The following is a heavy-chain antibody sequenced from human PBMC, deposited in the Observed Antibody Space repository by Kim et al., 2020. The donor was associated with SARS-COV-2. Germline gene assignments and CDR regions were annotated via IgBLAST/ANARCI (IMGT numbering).Heavy chain of an antibody. D-gene: IGHD3-10*01. Sequence: GGSLRPSCAASNFTFAHYAMHWVRQAPGKGLEWVSAISWNSDVLDYADSVKGRFTISRDNAKNSLYLQMDSLRPEDTALYYCARDIHYYGSGSYNNAFDVWGQGTVVTVSS. CDR1: NFTFAHYA. V-gene: IGHV3-9*01. J-gene: IGHJ3*01. CDR3: ARDIHYYGSGSYNNAFDV. CDR2: ISWNSDVL.